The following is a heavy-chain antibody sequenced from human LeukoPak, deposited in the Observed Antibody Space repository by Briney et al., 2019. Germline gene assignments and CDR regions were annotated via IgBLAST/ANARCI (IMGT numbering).Heavy chain of an antibody. CDR3: ARLVCSGASCYFDC. CDR1: GYTFTGYY. D-gene: IGHD2-15*01. J-gene: IGHJ4*02. CDR2: INPNSGGT. V-gene: IGHV1-2*02. Sequence: ASVKVSCKASGYTFTGYYMHWLRQAPGQGLEWMGWINPNSGGTNYAQKFQGRVTMTRDTSISTAYMELSRLRSDDTAVYYCARLVCSGASCYFDCWGQGPLVTVSS.